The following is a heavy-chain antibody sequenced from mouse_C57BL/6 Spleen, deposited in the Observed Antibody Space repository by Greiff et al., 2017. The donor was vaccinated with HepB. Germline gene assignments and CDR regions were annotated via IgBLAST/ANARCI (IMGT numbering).Heavy chain of an antibody. J-gene: IGHJ1*03. V-gene: IGHV1-82*01. D-gene: IGHD6-5*01. CDR2: IYPGDGDT. CDR3: ARAYGGWYFDV. Sequence: QVQLQQSGPELVKPGASVKISCKASGYAFSSSWMNWVKQWPGKGLEGIGRIYPGDGDTNYNGKFKGKATLTADKSSSTAYMQLSSLTSEDSAVYFCARAYGGWYFDVWGTGTTVTVSS. CDR1: GYAFSSSW.